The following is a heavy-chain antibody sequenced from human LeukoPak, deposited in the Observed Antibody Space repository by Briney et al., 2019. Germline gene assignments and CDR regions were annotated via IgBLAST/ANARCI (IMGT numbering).Heavy chain of an antibody. V-gene: IGHV3-13*01. CDR3: ARDMIGAVAGTQDWYFDL. D-gene: IGHD6-19*01. CDR2: IGTAGDT. J-gene: IGHJ2*01. Sequence: GGSLRLSCAASGFTFSSYDMHWVRQATGKGLEWVSAIGTAGDTYYPGSVKGRFTISRENAKNSLYLQMNSLRAEDTAVYYCARDMIGAVAGTQDWYFDLWGRGTLVTVSS. CDR1: GFTFSSYD.